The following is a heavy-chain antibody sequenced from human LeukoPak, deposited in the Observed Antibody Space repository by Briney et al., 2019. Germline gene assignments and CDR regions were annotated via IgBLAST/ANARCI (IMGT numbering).Heavy chain of an antibody. J-gene: IGHJ4*02. D-gene: IGHD3-16*01. CDR3: AKDLGYDYIWGEGNLYDY. Sequence: GGTLRLSCAASGFTFSSYGMSWVRQAPGKGLEWVSVISGSGGRTSYADSVKGRFTISRDNTKNTLYLQMNSLRAEDTAVYYCAKDLGYDYIWGEGNLYDYWGQGTLVTVSS. CDR1: GFTFSSYG. CDR2: ISGSGGRT. V-gene: IGHV3-23*01.